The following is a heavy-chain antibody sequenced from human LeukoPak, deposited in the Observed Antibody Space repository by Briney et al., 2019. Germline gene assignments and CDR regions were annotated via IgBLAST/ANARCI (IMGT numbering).Heavy chain of an antibody. CDR2: IYNTGST. Sequence: SEALSLTRTLSGGSFSGSYWSWIRQPPGKGLERIEYIYNTGSTNYNPALRSRVTISMDTSKSQFSLRLTSVTAADTAVYYCANQGYWGQGTLVTVSS. CDR1: GGSFSGSY. D-gene: IGHD2-2*01. CDR3: ANQGY. J-gene: IGHJ4*02. V-gene: IGHV4-59*01.